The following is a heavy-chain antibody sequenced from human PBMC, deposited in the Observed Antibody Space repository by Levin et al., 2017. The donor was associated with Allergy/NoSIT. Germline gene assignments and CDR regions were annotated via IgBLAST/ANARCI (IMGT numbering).Heavy chain of an antibody. CDR2: ISPNSGDT. CDR3: TRGSSGYYRIDY. J-gene: IGHJ4*02. Sequence: GLEWMGWISPNSGDTNIAPRFQGRVTMTRDTSISTAFMELNGLRSDDTAVYYCTRGSSGYYRIDYWGQGTLVTVSS. V-gene: IGHV1-2*02. D-gene: IGHD6-19*01.